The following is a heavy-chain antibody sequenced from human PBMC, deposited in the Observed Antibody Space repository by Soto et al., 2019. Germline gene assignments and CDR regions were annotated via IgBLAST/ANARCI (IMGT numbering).Heavy chain of an antibody. D-gene: IGHD1-7*01. Sequence: AASVKVSCKASGYTFTSYYMHWVRQAPGQGLEWMGIINPSGGSTSYAQKFQGRVTMTRDTSTSTVYMELSSLRSEDTAVYYCARRGITGTTPTEGDYYFDYWGQGTLVPVSS. CDR2: INPSGGST. J-gene: IGHJ4*02. V-gene: IGHV1-46*01. CDR1: GYTFTSYY. CDR3: ARRGITGTTPTEGDYYFDY.